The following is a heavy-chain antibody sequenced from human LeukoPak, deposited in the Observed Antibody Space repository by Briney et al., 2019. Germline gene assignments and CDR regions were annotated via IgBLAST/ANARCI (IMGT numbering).Heavy chain of an antibody. CDR2: INHSGST. V-gene: IGHV4-34*08. J-gene: IGHJ6*02. Sequence: PGGSLRLSCAASGFTFSNYGMHWVRQPPGKGLEWIGEINHSGSTNNNPSLKSRVTISVDTSKNQFSLKLSSVTAADTAVYYCATVRGARGYYYYGMDVWGQGTTVTVSS. CDR1: GFTFSNYG. D-gene: IGHD3-10*01. CDR3: ATVRGARGYYYYGMDV.